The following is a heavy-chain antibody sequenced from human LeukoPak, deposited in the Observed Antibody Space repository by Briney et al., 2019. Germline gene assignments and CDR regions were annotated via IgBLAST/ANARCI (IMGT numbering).Heavy chain of an antibody. CDR2: INANSGDT. J-gene: IGHJ4*02. V-gene: IGHV1-2*02. D-gene: IGHD3-22*01. Sequence: ASVKVSCKASGYTFTGYYMHWVRQAPGQGLGWMGWINANSGDTKYAQKSQGRVTMTRDTSISTAYMELSRLRSDDTAMYYCAREISGYSDYWGQGTLVTVSS. CDR1: GYTFTGYY. CDR3: AREISGYSDY.